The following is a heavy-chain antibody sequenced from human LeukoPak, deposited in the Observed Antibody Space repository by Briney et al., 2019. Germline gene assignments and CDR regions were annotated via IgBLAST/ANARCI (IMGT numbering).Heavy chain of an antibody. CDR2: INPIGGGT. V-gene: IGHV1-46*01. D-gene: IGHD5-12*01. CDR3: ARGSGYDSRGLDY. CDR1: GYTFTIYY. J-gene: IGHJ4*02. Sequence: ASVKVSCKASGYTFTIYYLHWVRQAPGQGLEWMGIINPIGGGTNYAQNFQGRVTMTRDTSTSTVYMELSSLRSEDTAVYYCARGSGYDSRGLDYWGQGTLVTVSS.